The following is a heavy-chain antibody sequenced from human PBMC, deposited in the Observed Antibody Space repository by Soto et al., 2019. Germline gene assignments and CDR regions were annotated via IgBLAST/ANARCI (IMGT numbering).Heavy chain of an antibody. CDR3: TKSYGSGDFPPR. CDR2: IKQDGSEK. J-gene: IGHJ4*02. CDR1: GFGFSNYW. D-gene: IGHD3-10*01. V-gene: IGHV3-7*02. Sequence: EVRLVESGGGLVQAGGSLRLSCAASGFGFSNYWMTWFRQAPGRGLEWVANIKQDGSEKYYVDSVKGRFVISRDNAKNPLFLQMDSLRAEDTAVYYCTKSYGSGDFPPRWGKGTLVTVSS.